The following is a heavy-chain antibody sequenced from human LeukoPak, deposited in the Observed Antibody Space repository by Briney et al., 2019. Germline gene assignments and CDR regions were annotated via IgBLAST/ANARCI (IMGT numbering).Heavy chain of an antibody. CDR3: AKGYSGYDPAFDY. D-gene: IGHD5-12*01. J-gene: IGHJ4*02. CDR1: GFMFNTYA. V-gene: IGHV3-30*02. CDR2: IRYYGSNK. Sequence: GGSLRLSCAAAGFMFNTYAMHWVRQAQGKVLEWVAIIRYYGSNKYYADSVKGRFTISRATSKNTLFLQMNSLRAEDTAVYYCAKGYSGYDPAFDYWGQGTLVTVSS.